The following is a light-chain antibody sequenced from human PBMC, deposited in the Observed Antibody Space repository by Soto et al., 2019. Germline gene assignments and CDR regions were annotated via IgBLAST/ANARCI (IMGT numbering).Light chain of an antibody. J-gene: IGLJ1*01. V-gene: IGLV2-14*01. CDR1: SSDVGGYNY. Sequence: QSALTQPASVSGSPGQSITISCTGTSSDVGGYNYVSWYQQHPGKAPKLMIYEVSNRPSGVSNRFSDSKSGNTASLTISGLQAEDEADYYCSSYTSSSTPDVFGTGTKLTVL. CDR3: SSYTSSSTPDV. CDR2: EVS.